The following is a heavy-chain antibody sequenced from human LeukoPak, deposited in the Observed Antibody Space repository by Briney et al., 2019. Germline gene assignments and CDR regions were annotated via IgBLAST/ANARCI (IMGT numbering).Heavy chain of an antibody. CDR1: GFTFSSYG. V-gene: IGHV3-33*01. Sequence: GRSLRLSCAASGFTFSSYGMHWVRQAPCKGLEWVAVIWYDGSNKYYADSVKGRFTISRDNSKNTLYLQMNSLRAEDTAVYYCARDSGIAAAGTWEFDYWGQGTLVTVSS. J-gene: IGHJ4*02. CDR3: ARDSGIAAAGTWEFDY. D-gene: IGHD6-13*01. CDR2: IWYDGSNK.